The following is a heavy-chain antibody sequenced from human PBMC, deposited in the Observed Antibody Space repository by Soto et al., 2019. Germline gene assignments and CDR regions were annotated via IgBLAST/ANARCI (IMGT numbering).Heavy chain of an antibody. D-gene: IGHD4-17*01. V-gene: IGHV4-59*01. J-gene: IGHJ4*02. Sequence: QVHLQESGPGLVKPSETLSLFCNVSGGSMSNNYWTWIRQAPGKGLEWIGYVFYTGSTNYNPSLKSRVSISVDTSKKYFSLRLNSVTAADTAVYYWARSLTVTRFDQWGQGTRVTVS. CDR2: VFYTGST. CDR3: ARSLTVTRFDQ. CDR1: GGSMSNNY.